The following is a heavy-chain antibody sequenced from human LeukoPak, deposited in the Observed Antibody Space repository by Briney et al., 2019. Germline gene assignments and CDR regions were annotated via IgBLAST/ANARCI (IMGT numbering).Heavy chain of an antibody. D-gene: IGHD3-10*01. CDR1: GFTFSSYW. V-gene: IGHV3-7*01. J-gene: IGHJ4*02. CDR2: IKQDGSEK. Sequence: PGGSLSLSCAASGFTFSSYWMSWVRQAPGKGLEWVANIKQDGSEKYYVDSVKGRFTISRDNAKNSLYLQMNSLRAEDTAVYYCASQPGTMVRGVMFQLWGQGTLVAVSS. CDR3: ASQPGTMVRGVMFQL.